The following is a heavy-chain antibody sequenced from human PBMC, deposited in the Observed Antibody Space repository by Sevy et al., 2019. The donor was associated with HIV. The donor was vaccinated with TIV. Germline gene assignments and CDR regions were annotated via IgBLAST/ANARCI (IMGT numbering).Heavy chain of an antibody. CDR3: AREPFSALDY. V-gene: IGHV4-59*01. D-gene: IGHD3-3*02. J-gene: IGHJ4*02. CDR2: IYYSGST. CDR1: GGSISSYY. Sequence: SETLSLTCTVSGGSISSYYWNWIRQPPGKGLEWIGYIYYSGSTNYNPSLKSRVTISVDTSKNQFSLKLSSVTAADTAVYYCAREPFSALDYWGQGTLVTVSS.